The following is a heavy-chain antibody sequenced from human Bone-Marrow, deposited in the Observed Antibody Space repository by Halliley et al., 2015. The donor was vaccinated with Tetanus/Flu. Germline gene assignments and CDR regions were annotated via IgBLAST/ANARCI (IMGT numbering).Heavy chain of an antibody. V-gene: IGHV4-59*09. Sequence: DWVGELHYRGIPNYNPSLERRVIISLDTSRNQISLRVKSVTAADTAVYYCARGRLSGGFDIWGQGTRISVFS. J-gene: IGHJ3*02. D-gene: IGHD3-16*01. CDR2: LHYRGIP. CDR3: ARGRLSGGFDI.